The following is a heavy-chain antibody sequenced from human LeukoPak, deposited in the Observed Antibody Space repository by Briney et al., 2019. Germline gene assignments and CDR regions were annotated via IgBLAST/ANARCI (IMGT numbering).Heavy chain of an antibody. Sequence: PGGSLRLSCAASGFTFSSYGMHWVRQAPGKGLEWVAVIPNDRRNNYYADSVKGRFTISRDNSKNTLYLQMNSLRAEDTAVYYCATGYDFGFDPWGQGTLVTVSS. J-gene: IGHJ5*02. D-gene: IGHD5-12*01. CDR3: ATGYDFGFDP. CDR1: GFTFSSYG. V-gene: IGHV3-30*03. CDR2: IPNDRRNN.